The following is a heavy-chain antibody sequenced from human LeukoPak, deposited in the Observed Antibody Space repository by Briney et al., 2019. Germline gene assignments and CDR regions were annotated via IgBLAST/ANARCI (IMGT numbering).Heavy chain of an antibody. CDR3: AREYCGGDCYWGGFDY. V-gene: IGHV3-7*01. CDR1: GFTFSSYW. CDR2: IKQDGSEK. Sequence: PGGSLRLSCAASGFTFSSYWMSWVRQAPGKGLEWVANIKQDGSEKYYMDSVKGRFTISRDNAMNSLYLQMNSLRAEDTAVYYCAREYCGGDCYWGGFDYWGQGTLVTVSS. J-gene: IGHJ4*02. D-gene: IGHD2-21*02.